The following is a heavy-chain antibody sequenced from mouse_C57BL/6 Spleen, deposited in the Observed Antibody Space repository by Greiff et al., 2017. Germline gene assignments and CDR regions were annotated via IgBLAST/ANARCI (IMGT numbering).Heavy chain of an antibody. J-gene: IGHJ3*01. CDR3: ARRGSSYEGFAY. CDR1: GYSITSGYY. V-gene: IGHV3-6*01. CDR2: ISYDGSN. D-gene: IGHD1-1*01. Sequence: ESGPGLVKPSQSLSLTCSVTGYSITSGYYWNWIRQFPGNKLEWVGYISYDGSNNYNPSLKNRISITRDTSKNQFFLKLNSVTTEDTATYYGARRGSSYEGFAYWGQGTLVTVSA.